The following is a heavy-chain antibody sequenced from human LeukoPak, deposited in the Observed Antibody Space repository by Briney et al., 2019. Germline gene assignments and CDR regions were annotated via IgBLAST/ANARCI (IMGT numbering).Heavy chain of an antibody. CDR3: ARHARHCDTTSCYFRS. CDR2: NDPSDSYV. J-gene: IGHJ5*02. V-gene: IGHV5-10-1*01. CDR1: GYSFTSYW. D-gene: IGHD2-2*01. Sequence: KPGEALRISCKGSGYSFTSYWISWVRQMPGKGLEWLGMNDPSDSYVNYSPSFQGHVTISVDKSISTAYLQWNSLEASDTAMYYCARHARHCDTTSCYFRSWGQGTLVTV.